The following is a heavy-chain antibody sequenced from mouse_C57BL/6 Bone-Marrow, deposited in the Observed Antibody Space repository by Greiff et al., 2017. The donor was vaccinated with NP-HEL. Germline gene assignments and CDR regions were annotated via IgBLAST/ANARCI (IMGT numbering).Heavy chain of an antibody. CDR3: ARYYYCSSSDWYFDV. CDR2: IRNKANGYTT. Sequence: DVMLVESGGGLVQPGGSLSLSCAASGFTFTDYYMSWVRQPPGKALEWLGFIRNKANGYTTEYSASVKGRFTISRDNSISILYLQMNALRAEDSATYYCARYYYCSSSDWYFDVWGTGTTVTVSS. D-gene: IGHD1-1*01. V-gene: IGHV7-3*01. J-gene: IGHJ1*03. CDR1: GFTFTDYY.